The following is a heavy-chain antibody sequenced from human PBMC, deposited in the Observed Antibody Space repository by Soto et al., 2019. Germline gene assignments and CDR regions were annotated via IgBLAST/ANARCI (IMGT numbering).Heavy chain of an antibody. D-gene: IGHD3-3*01. J-gene: IGHJ4*02. V-gene: IGHV1-18*01. CDR1: GYTFTSYG. CDR2: ISAYNGNT. CDR3: ARNSRSRYDFWSGYYGY. Sequence: QVQLVQSGAEVKKPGASVKVSCKASGYTFTSYGISWVRQAPGQGREWMGWISAYNGNTNYAQKLQGRVTMTTDTSTSTAYMELRSLRSDDTAVYYCARNSRSRYDFWSGYYGYWGQGTLVTVSS.